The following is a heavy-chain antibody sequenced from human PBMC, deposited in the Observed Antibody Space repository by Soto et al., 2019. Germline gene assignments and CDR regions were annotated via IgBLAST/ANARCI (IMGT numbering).Heavy chain of an antibody. J-gene: IGHJ5*02. D-gene: IGHD3-3*02. CDR3: ARHSLALRKNNWFDP. CDR2: IFYLGSS. Sequence: SETLSLTCTVSGDSIISSDFYWGWVRQPPGRGLEWIGSIFYLGSSYYNPSPKSRVTMSVDTSKNQFSLRLRSVTAADTALYFCARHSLALRKNNWFDPWGQGITVTVSS. V-gene: IGHV4-39*01. CDR1: GDSIISSDFY.